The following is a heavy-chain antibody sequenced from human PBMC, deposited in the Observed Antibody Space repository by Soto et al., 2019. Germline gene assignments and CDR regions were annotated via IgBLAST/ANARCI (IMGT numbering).Heavy chain of an antibody. CDR3: ARGYHYDSSGYFDS. CDR2: IYHSGST. V-gene: IGHV4-4*02. J-gene: IGHJ4*02. CDR1: GGSITSGYF. Sequence: PSETLSLTCAVSGGSITSGYFRSWVRQPPGKGLEWIGEIYHSGSTNYNPSLKSRVTISVDKAKNQFSLKLTSVTAGDTAVYYCARGYHYDSSGYFDSWGQGTLVTVSS. D-gene: IGHD3-22*01.